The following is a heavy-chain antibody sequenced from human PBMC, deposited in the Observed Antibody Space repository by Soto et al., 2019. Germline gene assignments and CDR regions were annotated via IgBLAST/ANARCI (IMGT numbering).Heavy chain of an antibody. Sequence: GASVKVSCKASGYIFTTYGFTWVRQAPGQGLEWMGWIIAYNGNTNYAQKFQGRVTMTTDTSTSTAYMELRSLRSDDTAVYYCARKGSGWTSAFDIWGQGTMVTVSS. J-gene: IGHJ3*02. D-gene: IGHD6-19*01. CDR2: IIAYNGNT. CDR1: GYIFTTYG. CDR3: ARKGSGWTSAFDI. V-gene: IGHV1-18*01.